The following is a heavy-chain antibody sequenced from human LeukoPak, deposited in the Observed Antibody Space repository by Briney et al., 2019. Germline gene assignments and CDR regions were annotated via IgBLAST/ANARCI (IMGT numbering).Heavy chain of an antibody. J-gene: IGHJ4*02. D-gene: IGHD3-16*01. CDR2: ISNDGTSI. CDR3: ARGEKYVGWGNY. Sequence: PGGSLRLSCAASGFTFSSYWIHWVRQAPGKGLVWVSCISNDGTSISYADSVKGRFTISRDNAKNTVYLEMSSLRDEDTAVYYCARGEKYVGWGNYCGQGTLVTVSS. CDR1: GFTFSSYW. V-gene: IGHV3-74*01.